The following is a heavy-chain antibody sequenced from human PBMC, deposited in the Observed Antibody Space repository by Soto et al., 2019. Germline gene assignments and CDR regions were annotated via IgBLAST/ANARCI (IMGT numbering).Heavy chain of an antibody. CDR2: IYHSGRT. D-gene: IGHD3-3*01. Sequence: PSETLSLTCAVSGGSFTSNNWWSWVRQAPGKGLEWIGEIYHSGRTSYNPSLRSRVTMSVDKSKNQFSLIVTSVTAADTAVYYCTKDGSGHPYYSDNWGPGTLVTVSS. CDR3: TKDGSGHPYYSDN. V-gene: IGHV4-4*02. CDR1: GGSFTSNNW. J-gene: IGHJ4*02.